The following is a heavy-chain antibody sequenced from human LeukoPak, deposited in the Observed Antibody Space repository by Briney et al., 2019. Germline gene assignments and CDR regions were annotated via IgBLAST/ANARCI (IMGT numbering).Heavy chain of an antibody. V-gene: IGHV3-23*01. CDR1: GFTFSNYA. CDR2: ISGSNDDT. J-gene: IGHJ4*02. Sequence: GGSLRLSCAASGFTFSNYAMSWVRQAPGKGLEWVSAISGSNDDTFYADSVKGRFTLSRDNSKNTLYLQMNSLRAEDRAVYYCGSHFGVGYYFDSWGQGKLVTVSS. CDR3: GSHFGVGYYFDS. D-gene: IGHD3-3*01.